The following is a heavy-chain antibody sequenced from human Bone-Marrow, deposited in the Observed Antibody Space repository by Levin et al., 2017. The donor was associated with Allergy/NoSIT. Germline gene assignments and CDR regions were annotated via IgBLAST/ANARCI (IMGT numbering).Heavy chain of an antibody. J-gene: IGHJ4*02. V-gene: IGHV4-4*02. CDR1: GGSISSSTW. CDR2: IYHGGRT. D-gene: IGHD4-17*01. CDR3: ARDPLDYGTNSGNY. Sequence: GSLRLSCTVSGGSISSSTWWCWVRQPPGKGLEWIGEIYHGGRTNYNPSLRSRVTMSVDKSQNQFSLNLNSVTAADTAVYYCARDPLDYGTNSGNYWGQGTLVTVSS.